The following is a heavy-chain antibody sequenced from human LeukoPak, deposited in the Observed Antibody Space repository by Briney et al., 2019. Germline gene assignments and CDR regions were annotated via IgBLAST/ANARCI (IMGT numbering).Heavy chain of an antibody. CDR1: GGSISTYY. D-gene: IGHD2-21*01. CDR3: AKGGKGFALGLRFDS. V-gene: IGHV4-59*01. CDR2: IYYSGST. J-gene: IGHJ4*02. Sequence: SETLSLTCTVSGGSISTYYWTWIRQPPAKGLEWIGYIYYSGSTNYNPSLKSRVTISVDTSKNQFSLKLTSLTAADTAVYYCAKGGKGFALGLRFDSWGQGTLVSVSS.